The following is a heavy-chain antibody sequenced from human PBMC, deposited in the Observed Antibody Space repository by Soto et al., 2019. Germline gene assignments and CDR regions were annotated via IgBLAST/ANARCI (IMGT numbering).Heavy chain of an antibody. CDR3: AHSPAPRVYFQH. V-gene: IGHV2-5*02. CDR1: GFSLNTGGVT. CDR2: IYWDDGK. D-gene: IGHD3-10*01. J-gene: IGHJ1*01. Sequence: SGPTLVNPTQTLTPTCVFAGFSLNTGGVTVGWIRQPPGNALEWVALIYWDDGKRYSPSLKSRLTITKETSRNQVVLTMTNVDPEDTATYFCAHSPAPRVYFQHWGEGTLVTVSS.